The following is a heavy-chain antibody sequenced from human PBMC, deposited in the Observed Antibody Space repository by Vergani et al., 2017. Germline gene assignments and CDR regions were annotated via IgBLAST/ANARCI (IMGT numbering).Heavy chain of an antibody. CDR1: GGSVSSGSYY. J-gene: IGHJ4*02. V-gene: IGHV4-61*01. Sequence: QVQLQESGPGLVKPSETLSLTCTVSGGSVSSGSYYWSWIRQPPGKGLEWIGSIYYSGSTNYNPSLKSRVTISVDTSKNQFSLKLSSVTAADTAVYYCASNYDSSGYYSDYWGQGTLVTVSS. CDR3: ASNYDSSGYYSDY. D-gene: IGHD3-22*01. CDR2: IYYSGST.